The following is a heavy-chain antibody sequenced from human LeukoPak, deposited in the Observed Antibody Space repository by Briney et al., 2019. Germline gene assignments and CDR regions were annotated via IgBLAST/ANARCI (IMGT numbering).Heavy chain of an antibody. V-gene: IGHV5-51*01. CDR1: GYNFTRYW. Sequence: RGESLKISCQASGYNFTRYWIGWVRQMPGKGLEWMGLLYPRDSDTRYSPSFQGQVTFSADNSINTAYLQWSSLRASDTAIYYCARQMGVASRKNYFDSWGQGTLVTVS. CDR3: ARQMGVASRKNYFDS. CDR2: LYPRDSDT. J-gene: IGHJ4*02. D-gene: IGHD5-12*01.